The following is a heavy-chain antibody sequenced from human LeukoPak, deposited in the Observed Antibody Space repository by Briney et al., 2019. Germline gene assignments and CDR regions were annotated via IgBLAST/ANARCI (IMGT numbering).Heavy chain of an antibody. J-gene: IGHJ4*02. V-gene: IGHV1-2*06. D-gene: IGHD1-7*01. Sequence: ASVKVSCKASGYTFTDYYMHWVRQAPGQGLEWMGRINPNSGGTNYAQKFQARVTMTRDTSISTAYMELSRLRSEDTAVYYCARVDWNYPYVFDYWGQGTLVTVSS. CDR2: INPNSGGT. CDR1: GYTFTDYY. CDR3: ARVDWNYPYVFDY.